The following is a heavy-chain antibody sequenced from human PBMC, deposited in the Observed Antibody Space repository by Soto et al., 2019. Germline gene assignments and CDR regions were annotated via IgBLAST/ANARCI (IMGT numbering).Heavy chain of an antibody. V-gene: IGHV1-69*01. CDR3: ARDVPINSSGGTFSYYAIDV. D-gene: IGHD2-8*02. CDR2: IIPFFKAT. J-gene: IGHJ6*02. CDR1: GGTFSSHS. Sequence: SVNVSCKASGGTFSSHSISCVRQAPVQWLELMRGIIPFFKATNYAHKFQGRVTITADDSTSTAYMDLYSLRYEDTAVYYCARDVPINSSGGTFSYYAIDVWGQRSTVTDSS.